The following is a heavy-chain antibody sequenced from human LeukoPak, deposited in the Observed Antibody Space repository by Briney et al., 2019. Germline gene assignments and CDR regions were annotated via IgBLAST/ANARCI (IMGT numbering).Heavy chain of an antibody. CDR1: GGSISSYY. Sequence: SETLSLTCTVSGGSISSYYWSWIRQPPGKGLEWIGYIYYSGSSNYNPSLKSRVTLSVDTSKNQFSLKLSSVTAADTAVYYCVRGGSPVPLYWGQGTLVTVSS. CDR3: VRGGSPVPLY. J-gene: IGHJ4*02. D-gene: IGHD1-26*01. CDR2: IYYSGSS. V-gene: IGHV4-59*01.